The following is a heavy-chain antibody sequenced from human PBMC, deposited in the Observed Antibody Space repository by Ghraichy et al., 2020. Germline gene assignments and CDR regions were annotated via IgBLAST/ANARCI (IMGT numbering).Heavy chain of an antibody. CDR3: ASQASSYYMDV. CDR2: ISYDGSNK. V-gene: IGHV3-30*04. J-gene: IGHJ6*03. Sequence: GGSLRLSCAASGFTFSSFAMHWVRQASGKGLEWVAVISYDGSNKYYADSVKGRFTISRDNSKNTLYLLMNSLRAEDTAVYYCASQASSYYMDVWGKGTTVTVSS. CDR1: GFTFSSFA.